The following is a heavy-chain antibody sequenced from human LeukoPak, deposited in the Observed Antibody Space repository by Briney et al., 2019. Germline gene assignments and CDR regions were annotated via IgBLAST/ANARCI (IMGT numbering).Heavy chain of an antibody. D-gene: IGHD4-17*01. J-gene: IGHJ4*02. Sequence: SETLSLTCTVSGGSFSSYYWSWIRQPPGKGLEWIGYIQVGGSTNYSPSLKSRVTMSLDTSKNQFSLKLSSVSAADTAVYYCARGSTVTPYYFDYWGQGTLVTVSS. CDR1: GGSFSSYY. CDR2: IQVGGST. V-gene: IGHV4-59*01. CDR3: ARGSTVTPYYFDY.